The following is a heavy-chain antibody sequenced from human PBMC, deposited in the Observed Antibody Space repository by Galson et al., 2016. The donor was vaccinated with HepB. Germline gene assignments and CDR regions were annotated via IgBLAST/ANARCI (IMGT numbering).Heavy chain of an antibody. V-gene: IGHV3-11*01. CDR2: ISYTGSAA. D-gene: IGHD3-22*01. J-gene: IGHJ4*02. CDR1: GFTFGDYY. CDR3: ARRPGRGESSAYYFDT. Sequence: SLRLSCAASGFTFGDYYMSWIRQAPGKGLEWLAHISYTGSAAHYADSVKGRFTISRDNANNSLFLQLNSLGAEDTALYFCARRPGRGESSAYYFDTWGRGTLVTVSS.